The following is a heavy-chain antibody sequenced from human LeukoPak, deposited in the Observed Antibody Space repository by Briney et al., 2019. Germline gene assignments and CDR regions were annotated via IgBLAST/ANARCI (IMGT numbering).Heavy chain of an antibody. Sequence: PGRSLRLSCAASGFTFSSYAMSWVRQAPGKGREWGSAISGSGGSTYYADSVKGRFTISRDNSKNTLYLQMNSLRAEDTAVYYCAKDRYVSSWSDYWGQGTLVTVSS. J-gene: IGHJ4*02. CDR1: GFTFSSYA. D-gene: IGHD6-13*01. CDR2: ISGSGGST. V-gene: IGHV3-23*01. CDR3: AKDRYVSSWSDY.